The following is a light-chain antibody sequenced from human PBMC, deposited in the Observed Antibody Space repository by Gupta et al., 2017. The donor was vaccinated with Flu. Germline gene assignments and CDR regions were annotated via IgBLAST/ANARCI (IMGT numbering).Light chain of an antibody. CDR1: QSVGSF. CDR2: DVS. CDR3: QQRSNWPAT. Sequence: IVLTQSPATLSSSPGERATLSCRASQSVGSFLAWYQQKPGQSPRLLIYDVSKRATGVPGRLSGSGSGTDFTLTISVREPEDFALYYGQQRSNWPATFGGGTKVEIK. V-gene: IGKV3-11*01. J-gene: IGKJ4*01.